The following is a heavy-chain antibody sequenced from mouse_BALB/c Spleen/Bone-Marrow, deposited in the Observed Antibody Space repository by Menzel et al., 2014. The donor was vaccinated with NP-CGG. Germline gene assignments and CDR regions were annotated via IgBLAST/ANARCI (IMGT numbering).Heavy chain of an antibody. CDR1: GFNFKDTY. V-gene: IGHV14-3*02. J-gene: IGHJ2*01. CDR3: ASYVYECYFDY. D-gene: IGHD2-2*01. CDR2: IYPANGNT. Sequence: EVQLQQSGAELVKPGASVKLSCTASGFNFKDTYMHWVKQRPEQGLEWIGRIYPANGNTKYDPKFQGKATITADTSSNTAYLQLSSLTSEDNAVYHCASYVYECYFDYWGQGTTLTVSS.